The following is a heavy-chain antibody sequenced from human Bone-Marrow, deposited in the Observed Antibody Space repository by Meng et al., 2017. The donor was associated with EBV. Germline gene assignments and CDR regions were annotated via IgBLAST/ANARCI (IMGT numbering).Heavy chain of an antibody. J-gene: IGHJ4*02. Sequence: GHLGGVGGGLFRPGGSLKLSLGGSGFIFRESAMHWVRQASGKGLGWVGRVETKASKYATAYAASVKGRFSVSRDDSKNMVFLEMNSLKTEDTARYYCWGDLNYGSYWGQGTLVTVSS. CDR2: VETKASKYAT. CDR1: GFIFRESA. V-gene: IGHV3-73*01. CDR3: WGDLNYGSY. D-gene: IGHD3-16*01.